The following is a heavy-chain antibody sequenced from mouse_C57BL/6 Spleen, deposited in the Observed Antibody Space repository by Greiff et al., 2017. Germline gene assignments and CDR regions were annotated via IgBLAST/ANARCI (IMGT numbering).Heavy chain of an antibody. V-gene: IGHV3-6*01. J-gene: IGHJ3*01. CDR3: VRGDYYGSSCRFAY. CDR2: ISYDGSN. D-gene: IGHD1-1*01. CDR1: GYSITSGYY. Sequence: EVQLQQSGPGLVKPSPSLSLTCSVTGYSITSGYYWNWIRQFPGNKLEWMGYISYDGSNNYNSSFKNRISITRDTSNNQFFLKLNSVTTEDTATYYCVRGDYYGSSCRFAYWGQGTLVTVSA.